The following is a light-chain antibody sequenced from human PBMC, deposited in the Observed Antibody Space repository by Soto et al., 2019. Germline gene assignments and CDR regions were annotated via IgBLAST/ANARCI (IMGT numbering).Light chain of an antibody. V-gene: IGLV2-14*03. Sequence: QSVLTQPASVSGSPGQSSTISCTGTSSDVGNYDYVSWYQQHPGKAPKLMIYEVSTRPSGVSIRFSGSKSGNAASLTISGLQAEDEADYYCTSHTTSSAVLFGGGTKLTVL. J-gene: IGLJ2*01. CDR2: EVS. CDR3: TSHTTSSAVL. CDR1: SSDVGNYDY.